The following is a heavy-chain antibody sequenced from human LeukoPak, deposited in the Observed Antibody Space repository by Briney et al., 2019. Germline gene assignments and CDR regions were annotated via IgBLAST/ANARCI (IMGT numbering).Heavy chain of an antibody. J-gene: IGHJ4*02. CDR1: GGSISNYW. CDR3: ARGYSSSWNYFDY. CDR2: VFDSGGT. V-gene: IGHV4-59*01. D-gene: IGHD6-13*01. Sequence: SETLSLTCTVSGGSISNYWWSWIRQPPGKGLEWIGYVFDSGGTNYNPSLKSRVTISVDTSKKQFSLKQSSVTAADTAAYYCARGYSSSWNYFDYWGQGTLVTVSS.